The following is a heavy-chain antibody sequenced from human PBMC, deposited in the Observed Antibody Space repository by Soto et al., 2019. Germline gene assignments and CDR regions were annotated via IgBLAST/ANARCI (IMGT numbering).Heavy chain of an antibody. V-gene: IGHV1-18*01. Sequence: QVQLVQSGAEVKKPGASVKVSYKASGYTFTSYGISWVRQAPGQGLEWMGWISAYNGNTNYAQKLPGRVTMTTDTSTSKAHMALRSLRSADTAVYYCARGTTVETGSYWGQGTLVTVAS. CDR1: GYTFTSYG. CDR3: ARGTTVETGSY. CDR2: ISAYNGNT. J-gene: IGHJ4*02. D-gene: IGHD4-17*01.